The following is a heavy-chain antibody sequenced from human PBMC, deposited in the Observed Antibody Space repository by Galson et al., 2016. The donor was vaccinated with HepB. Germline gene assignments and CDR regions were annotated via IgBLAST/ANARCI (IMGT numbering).Heavy chain of an antibody. V-gene: IGHV3-11*04. Sequence: SLRLSCAVSGIPFSDYFMSWVRQAPGQGLEWISYISYTSSPISYTDSVKGRFTISRDNTKNSLYLQMNSLRAEDTAVYYCARADYYDFWSGSFVHYYGMDVWGQGTTVTVSS. CDR2: ISYTSSPI. CDR3: ARADYYDFWSGSFVHYYGMDV. D-gene: IGHD3-3*01. J-gene: IGHJ6*02. CDR1: GIPFSDYF.